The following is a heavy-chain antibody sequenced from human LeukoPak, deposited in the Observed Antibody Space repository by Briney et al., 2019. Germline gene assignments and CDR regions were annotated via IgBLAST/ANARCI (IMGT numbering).Heavy chain of an antibody. J-gene: IGHJ6*03. CDR3: ARVKFDYVWGSYRRYYYYYYMDV. CDR1: GFTFSSHE. Sequence: QPGGSLRLSCAASGFTFSSHEMNWVRQAPGKGLEWVSRINSDGSSTSYADSVKGRFTISRDNAKNTLYLQMNSLRAEDTAVYYCARVKFDYVWGSYRRYYYYYYMDVWGKGTTVTVS. D-gene: IGHD3-16*02. CDR2: INSDGSST. V-gene: IGHV3-74*01.